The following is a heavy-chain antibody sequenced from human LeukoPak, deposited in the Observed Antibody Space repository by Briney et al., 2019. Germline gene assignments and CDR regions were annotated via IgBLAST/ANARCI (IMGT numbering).Heavy chain of an antibody. J-gene: IGHJ4*02. CDR2: INPNSGGT. Sequence: ASVKVSCKASGYTFTAYYMHWVRQAPGQGLEWMGRINPNSGGTNYAQKFQGRVTMTRDTSISTAYMEVSRLRSNDTAVYYCARPRSVSGSYSHFGYWGQGTLVTVSS. D-gene: IGHD1-26*01. CDR3: ARPRSVSGSYSHFGY. CDR1: GYTFTAYY. V-gene: IGHV1-2*06.